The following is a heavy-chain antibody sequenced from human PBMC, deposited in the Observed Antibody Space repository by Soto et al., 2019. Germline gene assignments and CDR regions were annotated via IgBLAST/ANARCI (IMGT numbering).Heavy chain of an antibody. CDR1: GGSISSYY. Sequence: PSETLSLTCTVSGGSISSYYWSWIRQPPGKGLEWIGYIYYSGSTNYNPSLKSRVTISVDTSKNQFSLKLSSVTAADTAVYYCARDSYDIGYWGQGTLVTVSS. D-gene: IGHD3-22*01. J-gene: IGHJ4*02. V-gene: IGHV4-59*01. CDR2: IYYSGST. CDR3: ARDSYDIGY.